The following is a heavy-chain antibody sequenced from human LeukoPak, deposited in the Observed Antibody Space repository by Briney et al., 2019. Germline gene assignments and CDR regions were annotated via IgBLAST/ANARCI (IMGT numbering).Heavy chain of an antibody. CDR3: ARVWRRDIVVVPQLSHGGYYMDV. Sequence: ASVKVSCKASGYTFTSYDINWVRQATGQGLEWMGWMNPNSGNTGYAQKFQGRITITRNTSISTAYMELSRLRSDDTAVYYCARVWRRDIVVVPQLSHGGYYMDVWGKGTTVTVSS. CDR2: MNPNSGNT. D-gene: IGHD2-2*01. CDR1: GYTFTSYD. J-gene: IGHJ6*03. V-gene: IGHV1-8*03.